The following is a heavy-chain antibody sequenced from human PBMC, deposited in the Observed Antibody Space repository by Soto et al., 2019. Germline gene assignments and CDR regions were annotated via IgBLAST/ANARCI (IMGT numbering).Heavy chain of an antibody. CDR1: GYTFTSYG. J-gene: IGHJ6*02. V-gene: IGHV1-2*04. CDR2: INPKSGGT. Sequence: ASLKVSCKASGYTFTSYGISWVRQAPGQGLEWLGRINPKSGGTSTAQKFQGWVTMTRDRSISTVYMELTRLRSDDTAVYFCARGHSTDCSNGVCSFFYNHEMDVWGQGTTVTAP. CDR3: ARGHSTDCSNGVCSFFYNHEMDV. D-gene: IGHD2-8*01.